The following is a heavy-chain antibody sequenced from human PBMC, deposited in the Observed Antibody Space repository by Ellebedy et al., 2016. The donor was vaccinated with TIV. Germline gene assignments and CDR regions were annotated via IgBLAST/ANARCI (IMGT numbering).Heavy chain of an antibody. Sequence: GESLKISXKGSGYIFTSDWISWVRQRPGKGLEWMGRIDPSDSYTTYSPSFQGHVTISFDKSITTAYLQWSSLKASDTAIYYCARHELGSNAAFDYWGQGTLVTVSS. CDR1: GYIFTSDW. J-gene: IGHJ4*02. CDR2: IDPSDSYT. D-gene: IGHD7-27*01. V-gene: IGHV5-10-1*01. CDR3: ARHELGSNAAFDY.